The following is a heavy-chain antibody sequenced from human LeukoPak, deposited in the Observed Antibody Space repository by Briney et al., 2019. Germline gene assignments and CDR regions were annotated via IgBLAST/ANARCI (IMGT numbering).Heavy chain of an antibody. CDR1: GYTFIGYY. CDR2: IIPSSGGT. D-gene: IGHD2-2*01. CDR3: ARDVGEYCSSIDCYASDY. J-gene: IGHJ4*02. V-gene: IGHV1-2*02. Sequence: ASVKVSCKASGYTFIGYYIHWVRQAPGQGLEWMGWIIPSSGGTNYAQKFQGRVSMTRDTSISTVYMELSRLRSDDTAVYYCARDVGEYCSSIDCYASDYWGQGTLVTVSS.